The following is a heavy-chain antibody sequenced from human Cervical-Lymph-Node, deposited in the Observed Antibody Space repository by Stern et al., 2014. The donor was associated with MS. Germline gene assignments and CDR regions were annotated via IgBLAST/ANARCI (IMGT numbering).Heavy chain of an antibody. Sequence: EVHLVESGGGLVKPGESLRLSCDASGLTFSHYYINWVRQAPGKGLAWISSISNNSTHTYYADSVEGRFTISRDSAKDSVSLHMVSLRAEDTAVYYCARARVGDYARSPHLDSWGQGTLVTVSS. CDR1: GLTFSHYY. CDR2: ISNNSTHT. D-gene: IGHD4-17*01. V-gene: IGHV3-21*01. CDR3: ARARVGDYARSPHLDS. J-gene: IGHJ4*02.